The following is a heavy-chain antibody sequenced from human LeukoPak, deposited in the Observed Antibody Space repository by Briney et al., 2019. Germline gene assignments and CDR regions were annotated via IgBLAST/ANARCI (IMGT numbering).Heavy chain of an antibody. CDR2: FYHTGNTY. CDR1: GYSISSGYS. D-gene: IGHD6-13*01. Sequence: SETLSLTCTVSGYSISSGYSWGWIRQPPGKGLEWIASFYHTGNTYYYNPSLESRVTISVDTSKNQFSLRLSSVTAADTAVYYCARDSTRTFGVAAAGIDYWGQGTLVTVSS. V-gene: IGHV4-38-2*02. CDR3: ARDSTRTFGVAAAGIDY. J-gene: IGHJ4*02.